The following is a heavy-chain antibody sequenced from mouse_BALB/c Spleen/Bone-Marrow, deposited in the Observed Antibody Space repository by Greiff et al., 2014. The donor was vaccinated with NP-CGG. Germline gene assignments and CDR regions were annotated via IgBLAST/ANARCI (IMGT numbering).Heavy chain of an antibody. J-gene: IGHJ4*01. CDR3: ATSPDPAMDY. CDR2: INPSTDYT. Sequence: QVQLKQSGAELAKPGASVKMSCKASGYTFTSYWMHWVKKRPGQGLEWIGCINPSTDYTEDNQKFKDKATLTADKSSSTAYMQLSSLTSEDSAVYYCATSPDPAMDYWGQGTSVTVSS. CDR1: GYTFTSYW. V-gene: IGHV1-7*01.